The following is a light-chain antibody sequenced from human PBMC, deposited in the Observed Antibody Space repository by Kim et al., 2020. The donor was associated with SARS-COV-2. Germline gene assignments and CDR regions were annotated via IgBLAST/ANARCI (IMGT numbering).Light chain of an antibody. CDR3: SALDSSLSAYV. CDR2: RNN. CDR1: SNIVGNQG. J-gene: IGLJ1*01. V-gene: IGLV10-54*02. Sequence: QAGLTQPPSVSKGLRQTATLTCTGNSNIVGNQGAAWLQQHQGHPPKLLSYRNNNRTSGISERFSASRSGNTASLTITGLQPEDEADYYCSALDSSLSAYVFGTGTKVTVL.